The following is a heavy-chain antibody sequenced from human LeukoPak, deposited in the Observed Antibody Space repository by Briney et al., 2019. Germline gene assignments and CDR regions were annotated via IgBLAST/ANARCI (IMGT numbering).Heavy chain of an antibody. CDR3: AKTFQNLGKYYYDSSGYFPDY. CDR1: GFTFSSYA. J-gene: IGHJ4*02. V-gene: IGHV3-23*01. Sequence: GGSLRLSCAASGFTFSSYAMSWVRQAPGKGLEWVSAISGSGGSTYYADSVKGRFTISRDNSKNTLYLQMNSLRAEDTAVYYCAKTFQNLGKYYYDSSGYFPDYWGQGTLVTVSS. D-gene: IGHD3-22*01. CDR2: ISGSGGST.